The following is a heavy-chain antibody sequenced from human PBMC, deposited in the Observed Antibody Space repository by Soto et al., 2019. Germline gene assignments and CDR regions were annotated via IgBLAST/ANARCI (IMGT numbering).Heavy chain of an antibody. V-gene: IGHV4-30-4*08. J-gene: IGHJ6*02. CDR1: GDSITNDYYY. D-gene: IGHD4-17*01. CDR2: IYYNGNT. CDR3: ARATTVTSSFFYYGLDV. Sequence: PSETLSLTCSVSGDSITNDYYYWTWIRQPPGKGLEWIGHIYYNGNTYYNPSLKSRLTLSLDASQNQFSLHLTSVIAADSASYFCARATTVTSSFFYYGLDVWGQGTTVTVSS.